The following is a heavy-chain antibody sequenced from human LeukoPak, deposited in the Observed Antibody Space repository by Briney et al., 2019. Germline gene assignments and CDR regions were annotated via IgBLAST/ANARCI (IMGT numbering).Heavy chain of an antibody. CDR1: GFTFSSYE. D-gene: IGHD3-10*01. Sequence: GGSLRLSCAASGFTFSSYEMNWVRQAPGKGLEWVSYISSSGSTIYYADSVKGRFTISRDNSKNSLYLQMNSLRTEDTALYYCAKDIGYAPGGLYMDVWGKGTTVTVSS. V-gene: IGHV3-48*03. J-gene: IGHJ6*03. CDR2: ISSSGSTI. CDR3: AKDIGYAPGGLYMDV.